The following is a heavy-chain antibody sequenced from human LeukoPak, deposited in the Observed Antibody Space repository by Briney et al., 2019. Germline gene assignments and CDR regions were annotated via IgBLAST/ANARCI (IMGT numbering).Heavy chain of an antibody. V-gene: IGHV4-31*03. CDR1: GGSISSGGYY. Sequence: PSQTLSLTCTVSGGSISSGGYYWSWIRQHPGKGLEWIGYIYYSGSTYYNPSLKSRVTISVDTSKNQFSLKLNSVTAADTAVYYCARGSRSTYYDFWSGYYPNQRYYYYYMDVWGKGTTVTVSS. D-gene: IGHD3-3*01. CDR2: IYYSGST. J-gene: IGHJ6*03. CDR3: ARGSRSTYYDFWSGYYPNQRYYYYYMDV.